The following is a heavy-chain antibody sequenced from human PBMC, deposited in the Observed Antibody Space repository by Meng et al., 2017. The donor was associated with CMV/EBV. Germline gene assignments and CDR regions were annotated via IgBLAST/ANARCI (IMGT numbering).Heavy chain of an antibody. D-gene: IGHD2-8*01. Sequence: GESLKISCVASEFNSNAYWMTWVRQVPGKALEWVANIKQDGTEKYYVPSVKGRFIISRDNAKSSLYLQMNDLRVEDTAVYYCATTTNGCFDNWGQGALVTVSS. V-gene: IGHV3-7*01. CDR1: EFNSNAYW. J-gene: IGHJ4*02. CDR3: ATTTNGCFDN. CDR2: IKQDGTEK.